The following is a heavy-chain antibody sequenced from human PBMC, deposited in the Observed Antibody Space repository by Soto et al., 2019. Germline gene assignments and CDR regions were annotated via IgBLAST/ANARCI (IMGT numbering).Heavy chain of an antibody. V-gene: IGHV1-3*01. Sequence: QVQLVQSGGEVKKPGASVKVSCKASGYIFSKYAIHWVRQVPGHKLEWMGWLKVGTGNTKYSQKFQGRVTITRDTSATTAYMELHSLTSEDTAVYYCARESRDFFLWFDPWGQGTLVTVSS. CDR2: LKVGTGNT. CDR1: GYIFSKYA. J-gene: IGHJ5*02. CDR3: ARESRDFFLWFDP.